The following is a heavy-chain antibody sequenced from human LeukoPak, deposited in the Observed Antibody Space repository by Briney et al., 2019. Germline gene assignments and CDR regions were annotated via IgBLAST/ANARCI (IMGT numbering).Heavy chain of an antibody. CDR3: ARDRPYSSSPSYYYGMDV. CDR2: IYTSGST. CDR1: GGSISGFY. D-gene: IGHD6-6*01. Sequence: KTSETLSLTCTVSGGSISGFYWSWIRQPAGKGLEWIGRIYTSGSTNYNPSLKSRVTMSVDTSKNQFSLKLSSVTAADTAVYYCARDRPYSSSPSYYYGMDVWGQGTTVTVSS. J-gene: IGHJ6*02. V-gene: IGHV4-4*07.